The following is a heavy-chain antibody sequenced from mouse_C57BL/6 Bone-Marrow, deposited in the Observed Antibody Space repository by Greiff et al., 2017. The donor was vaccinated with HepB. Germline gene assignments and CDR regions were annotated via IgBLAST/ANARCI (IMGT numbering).Heavy chain of an antibody. D-gene: IGHD2-2*01. CDR2: INPNNGGT. V-gene: IGHV1-26*01. Sequence: LVEPGASVKISCKASGYTFTDYYMNWVKQSHGKSLEWIGDINPNNGGTSYNQKFKGKATLTVDKSSSTAYMELRSLTSEDSAVYYCARTLWLRRDYWGQGTTLTVSS. J-gene: IGHJ2*01. CDR3: ARTLWLRRDY. CDR1: GYTFTDYY.